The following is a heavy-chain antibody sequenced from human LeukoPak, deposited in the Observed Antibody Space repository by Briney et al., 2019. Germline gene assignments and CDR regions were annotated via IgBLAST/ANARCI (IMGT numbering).Heavy chain of an antibody. D-gene: IGHD2-15*01. CDR1: FYSISSGYY. CDR3: ARGGGSYYHDY. CDR2: MYHGGST. V-gene: IGHV4-38-2*02. Sequence: SETLSLTCTVSFYSISSGYYWGWIRQPPGKGLEWIGSMYHGGSTYYTPSLKSRVTMSLGTSKNQFSLKLSSVTAADTAVYYCARGGGSYYHDYWGQGTLVTVSS. J-gene: IGHJ4*02.